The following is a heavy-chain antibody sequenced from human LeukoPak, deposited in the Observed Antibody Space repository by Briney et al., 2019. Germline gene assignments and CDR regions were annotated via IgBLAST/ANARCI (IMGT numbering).Heavy chain of an antibody. J-gene: IGHJ4*02. CDR2: VSPYNHNT. Sequence: ASVKVSCKTSGYTFTDYDITWVRRAPGQGLEWMGRVSPYNHNTYYAQTLQGRVTMTADTSTSTAYMELRSLRSDDTAVYYCARQGYGGHSRGAADYWGQGTLVTVSS. CDR3: ARQGYGGHSRGAADY. D-gene: IGHD4-23*01. CDR1: GYTFTDYD. V-gene: IGHV1-18*01.